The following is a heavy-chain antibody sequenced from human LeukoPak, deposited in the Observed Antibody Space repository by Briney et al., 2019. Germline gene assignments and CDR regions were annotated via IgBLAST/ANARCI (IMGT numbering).Heavy chain of an antibody. V-gene: IGHV4-39*01. J-gene: IGHJ6*02. CDR3: ARPPRGV. CDR1: GDSISSSGYY. Sequence: SETLSLTCTVSGDSISSSGYYWGWIRQPPGKGLEWIGSIYYGGSTYYNPSLKSRVTISVDSPKNQFSLKLSSVTAADTAVYYCARPPRGVWGQGTTVTVSS. CDR2: IYYGGST.